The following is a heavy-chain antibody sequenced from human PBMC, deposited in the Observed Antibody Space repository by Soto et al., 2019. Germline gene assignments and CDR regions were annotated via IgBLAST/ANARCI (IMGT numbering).Heavy chain of an antibody. D-gene: IGHD3-9*01. Sequence: QVQLQQWGAGLLKPSETLSLTCAVYGGSFSGYYWSWIRQPPGKGLEWIGEINHSGTTNYNPSLKSRVTTSVDTSKNQFSLKMSSVPAADTAVYYCATGIGETIFSYWGQGTLVTVSS. CDR3: ATGIGETIFSY. V-gene: IGHV4-34*01. J-gene: IGHJ4*02. CDR1: GGSFSGYY. CDR2: INHSGTT.